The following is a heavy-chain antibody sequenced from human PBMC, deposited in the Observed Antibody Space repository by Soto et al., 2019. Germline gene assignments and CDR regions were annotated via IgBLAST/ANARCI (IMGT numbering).Heavy chain of an antibody. J-gene: IGHJ4*02. CDR1: GETVTSYW. CDR2: IYPADSDT. D-gene: IGHD2-2*02. V-gene: IGHV5-51*01. Sequence: GAAEKSSCEGSGETVTSYWRGRVRQMPGKGLEWMGIIYPADSDTRYSPSFQGQVTISADKSISTAYLQWSSLKASDTAMYYCARLYGTYFNYWGQGSLVTVSS. CDR3: ARLYGTYFNY.